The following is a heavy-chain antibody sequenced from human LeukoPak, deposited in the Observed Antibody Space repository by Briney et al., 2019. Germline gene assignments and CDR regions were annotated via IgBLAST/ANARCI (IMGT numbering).Heavy chain of an antibody. CDR3: ARRRYPGYSSGLFDY. V-gene: IGHV4-39*01. CDR1: GGSISSSAYF. J-gene: IGHJ4*02. Sequence: SETLSLTCTVSGGSISSSAYFWGWIRQPPGKGLECIGSIYYSGTTYYNPSLKSRVTISADTSNNQFSLKLSSVTAADTAVYYCARRRYPGYSSGLFDYWGQGTLVTVSS. CDR2: IYYSGTT. D-gene: IGHD6-19*01.